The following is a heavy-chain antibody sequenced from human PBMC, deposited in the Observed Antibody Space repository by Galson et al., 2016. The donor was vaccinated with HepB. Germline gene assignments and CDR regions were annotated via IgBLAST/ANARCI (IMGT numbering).Heavy chain of an antibody. CDR2: IDSDGSST. D-gene: IGHD4-17*01. Sequence: SLRLSCAASGFTFSTYRMHWVRQAPGKGLVWVARIDSDGSSTNYAAFAKGRFTISRDNTKNTLNLQINGLRPEDTGLYYCARDRQTYDGDCLDYWGQGTLVTVSS. CDR3: ARDRQTYDGDCLDY. J-gene: IGHJ4*02. V-gene: IGHV3-74*01. CDR1: GFTFSTYR.